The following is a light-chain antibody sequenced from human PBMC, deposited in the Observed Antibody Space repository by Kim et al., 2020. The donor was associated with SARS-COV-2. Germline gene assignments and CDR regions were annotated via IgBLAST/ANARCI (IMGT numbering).Light chain of an antibody. Sequence: EIVMTQSPATLSVSPGERATLSCRASQSVSSSLGWYQHKPGQAPRLLIYGASTRATGIPARFSGSGSGTEFTLTISSLQSEDFAVYYCQQYKNWPWTFGQGTKVDIK. V-gene: IGKV3-15*01. J-gene: IGKJ1*01. CDR2: GAS. CDR3: QQYKNWPWT. CDR1: QSVSSS.